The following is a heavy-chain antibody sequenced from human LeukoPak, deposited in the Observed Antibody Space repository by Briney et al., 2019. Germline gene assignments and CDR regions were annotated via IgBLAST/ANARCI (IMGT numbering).Heavy chain of an antibody. CDR2: IYTSGST. J-gene: IGHJ5*02. V-gene: IGHV4-61*08. Sequence: SETLSLTCTVSGGSISSGGCYWSWIRQPPGKGLEWIGYIYTSGSTNYNPSLKIRITISVYTSKNQFSLKLSSVTAADTAVYYCARTDHWFDPWGQGTLVTVSS. CDR3: ARTDHWFDP. CDR1: GGSISSGGCY.